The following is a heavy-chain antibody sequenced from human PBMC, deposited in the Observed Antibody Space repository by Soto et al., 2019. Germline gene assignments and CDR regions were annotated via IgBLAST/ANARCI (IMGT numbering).Heavy chain of an antibody. CDR2: ISNSGDTI. D-gene: IGHD2-2*01. Sequence: EVQLLESGGGLVQPGGSLRLSCVASGFTFSYYTMSWVRQAPGKGLEWVSGISNSGDTIYYADSVKGRFTISRDNFKNTLYLQMNSLRADHTVVYYCADPVPAATHYDYYDMDVWGQGTTVTVSS. J-gene: IGHJ6*02. CDR1: GFTFSYYT. CDR3: ADPVPAATHYDYYDMDV. V-gene: IGHV3-23*01.